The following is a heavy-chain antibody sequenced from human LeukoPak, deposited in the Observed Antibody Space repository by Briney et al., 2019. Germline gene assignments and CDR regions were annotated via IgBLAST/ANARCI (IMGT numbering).Heavy chain of an antibody. CDR2: IYYSGGT. J-gene: IGHJ4*02. D-gene: IGHD3-22*01. V-gene: IGHV4-59*04. Sequence: SETLSLTCTVSGGSISSYYWNWIRQPPGKGLEWIGYIYYSGGTYYNPSLKSRVTISVDTSKNQFSLKLSSVTAADTAVYYCAEGGYYRNFDYWGQGTLVTVSS. CDR3: AEGGYYRNFDY. CDR1: GGSISSYY.